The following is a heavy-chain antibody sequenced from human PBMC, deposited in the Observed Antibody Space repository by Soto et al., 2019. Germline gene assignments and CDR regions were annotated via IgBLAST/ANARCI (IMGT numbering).Heavy chain of an antibody. D-gene: IGHD3-22*01. Sequence: QVQLVQSGAEVKKPGASVKVSCKASGYTFTGYYMHWVRQAPGQGLEWMGWINPNSGGTNYAQKFQGWVTMTRDTSISTAYRELSRLRSDDTAVYYCARGGIVVVTPSTINWFDPWGQGTLVTVSS. J-gene: IGHJ5*02. V-gene: IGHV1-2*04. CDR3: ARGGIVVVTPSTINWFDP. CDR1: GYTFTGYY. CDR2: INPNSGGT.